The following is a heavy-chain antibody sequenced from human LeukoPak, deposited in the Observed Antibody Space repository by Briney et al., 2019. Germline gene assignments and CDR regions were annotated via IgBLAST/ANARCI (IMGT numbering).Heavy chain of an antibody. CDR2: IYSGGTT. CDR1: GFTVSSNY. J-gene: IGHJ4*02. CDR3: ARMLISSGYYVDS. D-gene: IGHD3-22*01. Sequence: GGSLRLSCAASGFTVSSNYMSWVRQAPGKGLEWVSVIYSGGTTYYADSVKGRFTISRDISKNTLYLQMGSLRVEDTAVYYCARMLISSGYYVDSWGQGTLVSVSS. V-gene: IGHV3-53*01.